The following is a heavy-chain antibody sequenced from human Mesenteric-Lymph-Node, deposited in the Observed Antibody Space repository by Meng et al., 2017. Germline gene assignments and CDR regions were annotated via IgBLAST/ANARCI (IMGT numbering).Heavy chain of an antibody. V-gene: IGHV3-21*01. CDR3: ARNVRLRDGYNSDY. J-gene: IGHJ4*02. D-gene: IGHD5-24*01. CDR2: ISSSSSYI. CDR1: GFTFSSYS. Sequence: EVQLVESGGGLVQPGGSLRLSGAASGFTFSSYSMNWVRQAPGKGLEWVSSISSSSSYIYYADSVKGRFTISRDNAKNSLYLQMNSLRAEDTAVYYCARNVRLRDGYNSDYWGQGTLVTVSS.